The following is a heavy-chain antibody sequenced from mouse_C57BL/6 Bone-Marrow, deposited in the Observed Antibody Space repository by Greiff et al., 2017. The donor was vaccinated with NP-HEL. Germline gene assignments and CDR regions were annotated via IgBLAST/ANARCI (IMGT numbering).Heavy chain of an antibody. CDR1: GYAFTNYL. Sequence: QVQLQQSGAELVRPGTSVKVSCKASGYAFTNYLIEWVKQRPGQGLEWIGVINPGSGGNNYNEKFKGKATLTADKSSSTAYMQLSSLTSEDSAVYFCARYPWFAYWGQGTLVTVSA. CDR2: INPGSGGN. J-gene: IGHJ3*01. V-gene: IGHV1-54*01. CDR3: ARYPWFAY.